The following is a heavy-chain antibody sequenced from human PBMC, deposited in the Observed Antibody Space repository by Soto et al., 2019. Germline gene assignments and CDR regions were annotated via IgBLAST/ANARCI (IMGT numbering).Heavy chain of an antibody. V-gene: IGHV4-31*03. J-gene: IGHJ4*02. CDR2: IYYSGST. Sequence: QVQLQESGPGLVKPSQTLSLTCTVSGFSISSGGYYWSWIRQHPGRGVEWIGHIYYSGSTKYNPSLKSRLTISVDTSKNQFSLELSSVTAADTAVYYCARDPYWGYFDFWGQGALVTVSS. CDR3: ARDPYWGYFDF. CDR1: GFSISSGGYY. D-gene: IGHD7-27*01.